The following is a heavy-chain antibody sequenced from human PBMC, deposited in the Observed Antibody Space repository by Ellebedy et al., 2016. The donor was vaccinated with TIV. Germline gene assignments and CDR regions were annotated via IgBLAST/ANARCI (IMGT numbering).Heavy chain of an antibody. D-gene: IGHD1-1*01. CDR3: ARETFNDVDLKVWGVFDI. CDR1: ELTVSSNY. J-gene: IGHJ3*02. CDR2: IFIDSTT. V-gene: IGHV3-66*01. Sequence: GGSLRLSCAASELTVSSNYMSWVRQAPGKGLEWVSVIFIDSTTHYADSVKGRFTISRDTSKNTLYVQMNSLRAEDTAVYYCARETFNDVDLKVWGVFDIWGQGTMVTVSS.